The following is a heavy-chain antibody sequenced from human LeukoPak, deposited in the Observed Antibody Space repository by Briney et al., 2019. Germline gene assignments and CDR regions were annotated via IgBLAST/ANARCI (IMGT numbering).Heavy chain of an antibody. Sequence: GGSLRLSCAASGFTFSSYSMNWVRQAPGKGLEWVSSISSSSSYIYYADSVKGRFTISRDNAKNSLYLQMNSPRAEDTAVYYCARPSPTIDAFDIWGQGTMVTVSS. J-gene: IGHJ3*02. V-gene: IGHV3-21*01. CDR3: ARPSPTIDAFDI. D-gene: IGHD3-10*01. CDR1: GFTFSSYS. CDR2: ISSSSSYI.